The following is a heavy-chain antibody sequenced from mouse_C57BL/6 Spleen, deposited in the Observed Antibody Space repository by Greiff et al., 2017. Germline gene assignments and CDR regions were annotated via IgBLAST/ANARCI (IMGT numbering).Heavy chain of an antibody. CDR3: ATNWNFDY. Sequence: VQLLQSGAELARPGASVKMSCKASGYTFTSYTMHWVKQRPGQGLEWIGYINPSSGYTKYNQKFKAKATLTADKSSSTAYMQLSSLTSDDSAVYYCATNWNFDYWGQGTTLTVSS. J-gene: IGHJ2*01. D-gene: IGHD4-1*01. CDR1: GYTFTSYT. V-gene: IGHV1-4*01. CDR2: INPSSGYT.